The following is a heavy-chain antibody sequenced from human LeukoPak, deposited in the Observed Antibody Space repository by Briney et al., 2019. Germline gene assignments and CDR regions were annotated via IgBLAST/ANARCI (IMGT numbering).Heavy chain of an antibody. D-gene: IGHD1-26*01. CDR1: GFTFDDYA. Sequence: GGSLRLYCAASGFTFDDYAMHWVRQAPGKGLEWVSGISWNSGSIGYADSVKGRFTISRDNAKNSLYLQMNSLRAEDTALYYCAKGRYSGSSSYFDYWGQGTLVTVSS. CDR2: ISWNSGSI. V-gene: IGHV3-9*01. J-gene: IGHJ4*02. CDR3: AKGRYSGSSSYFDY.